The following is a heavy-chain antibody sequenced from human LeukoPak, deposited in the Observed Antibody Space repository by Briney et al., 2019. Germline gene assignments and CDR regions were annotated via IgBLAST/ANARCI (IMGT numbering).Heavy chain of an antibody. V-gene: IGHV4-34*01. CDR1: GGSFSGYY. CDR3: ARGRALYGDSRYLTKYFDY. J-gene: IGHJ4*02. Sequence: SETLSLTCAVYGGSFSGYYWSWIRQPPGKGLEWIGEINHSGSTNYNPSLKSRLTISVDTSKNQFSLKLSSVTAADTAVYYCARGRALYGDSRYLTKYFDYWGQGTLVTVSS. CDR2: INHSGST. D-gene: IGHD4-17*01.